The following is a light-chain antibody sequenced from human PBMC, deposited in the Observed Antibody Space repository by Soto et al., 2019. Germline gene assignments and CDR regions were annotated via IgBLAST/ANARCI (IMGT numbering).Light chain of an antibody. CDR2: AAS. CDR3: QQSYSTPPIT. J-gene: IGKJ4*01. CDR1: QSISSY. V-gene: IGKV1-39*01. Sequence: DIQMTQSPSSLSSSVGDRVTITCRVSQSISSYLNWYQQKPGKAPKLLIYAASSLQSGVPSRFSGSGSGTDFTLTISSLQPEDFATYYCQQSYSTPPITFGGGTKV.